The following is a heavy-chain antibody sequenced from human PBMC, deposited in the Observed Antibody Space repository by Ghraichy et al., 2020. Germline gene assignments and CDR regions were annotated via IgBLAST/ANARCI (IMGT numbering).Heavy chain of an antibody. Sequence: QGSVKGRFTISRENAKNSLYLQMNSLREEDTAVYYCVKERPGSGWRELDYWGQGALVTVSS. J-gene: IGHJ4*02. D-gene: IGHD6-19*01. V-gene: IGHV3-13*01. CDR3: VKERPGSGWRELDY.